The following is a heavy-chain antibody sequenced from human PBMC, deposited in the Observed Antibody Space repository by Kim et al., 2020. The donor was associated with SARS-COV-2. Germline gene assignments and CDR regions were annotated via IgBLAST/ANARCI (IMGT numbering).Heavy chain of an antibody. V-gene: IGHV3-11*06. J-gene: IGHJ4*02. Sequence: GRFTISRDNAKNSLYLQMNSLRAEDTAVYYCARSYYDSSGYSGGNYYFDYWGQGTLVTVSS. CDR3: ARSYYDSSGYSGGNYYFDY. D-gene: IGHD3-22*01.